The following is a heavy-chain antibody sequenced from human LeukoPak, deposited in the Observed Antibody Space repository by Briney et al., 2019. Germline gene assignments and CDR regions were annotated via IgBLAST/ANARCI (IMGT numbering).Heavy chain of an antibody. V-gene: IGHV3-48*03. CDR1: GFTFSSYE. CDR2: ISSSGSLI. CDR3: ARIPRGDLRGFDY. J-gene: IGHJ4*02. Sequence: PGGSLRLTCAASGFTFSSYEMNWVRQAPGKGLEWLSYISSSGSLIYYTDSVKGRFTISRDNTKSSLYLQMNSLTVEDTAVYYCARIPRGDLRGFDYWGQGTLVTVSS. D-gene: IGHD3-10*01.